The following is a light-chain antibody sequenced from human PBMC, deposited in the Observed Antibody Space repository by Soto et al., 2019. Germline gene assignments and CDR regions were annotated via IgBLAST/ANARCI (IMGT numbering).Light chain of an antibody. J-gene: IGKJ3*01. Sequence: EIVLTESPATLSLSPGEIATLSCRAIQSVRIYVGCYQQKPGQTPRLLMYDSFNRDTGIPARFSGSGSGTDFPLTLSSLEPEDFAVYHCHQRGNXPQTFGPVTKVXI. V-gene: IGKV3-11*01. CDR2: DSF. CDR3: HQRGNXPQT. CDR1: QSVRIY.